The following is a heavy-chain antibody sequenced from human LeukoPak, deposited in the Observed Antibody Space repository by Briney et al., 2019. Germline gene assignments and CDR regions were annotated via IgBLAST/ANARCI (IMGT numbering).Heavy chain of an antibody. CDR1: GGSISSYY. D-gene: IGHD1-26*01. J-gene: IGHJ6*03. CDR2: IYTSGST. CDR3: ARRRVGATTTVGNYYYYYMDV. V-gene: IGHV4-4*07. Sequence: SETLSLTCTVSGGSISSYYWSWIRQPAGKGLEWIGRIYTSGSTNYNPSLKSRVTMSVDTSKNQFSLKLSSVTAADTAVYYCARRRVGATTTVGNYYYYYMDVWGKGTTVTVSS.